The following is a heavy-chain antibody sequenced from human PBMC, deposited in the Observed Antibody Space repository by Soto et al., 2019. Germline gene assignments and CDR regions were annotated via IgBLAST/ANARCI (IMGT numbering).Heavy chain of an antibody. D-gene: IGHD3-10*01. V-gene: IGHV1-69*01. CDR3: ARTLVWCGDFLGY. CDR2: IIPIFGTA. J-gene: IGHJ4*02. Sequence: QVQLVQSGAEVKKPGSSVKVSCKASGGTFSSYAISWVRQAPGQGLEWMGGIIPIFGTANYAQKFQGRVTITADESTSTADMELISLRSEDTDVYSCARTLVWCGDFLGYWGQGTLVTVSS. CDR1: GGTFSSYA.